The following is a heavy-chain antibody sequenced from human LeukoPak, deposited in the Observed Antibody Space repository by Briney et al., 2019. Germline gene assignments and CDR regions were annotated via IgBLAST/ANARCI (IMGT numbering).Heavy chain of an antibody. D-gene: IGHD6-13*01. Sequence: SETLSLTCTVSGGPMGSYYWTWIRQPAGKGLEWIGRMYTSGSTNYNPSLKSRVTMSIDTSKKQFSLRLHSVTAADTAVYYCATYDQQLAFDNWGQGTLVTVSS. CDR3: ATYDQQLAFDN. J-gene: IGHJ4*02. V-gene: IGHV4-4*07. CDR1: GGPMGSYY. CDR2: MYTSGST.